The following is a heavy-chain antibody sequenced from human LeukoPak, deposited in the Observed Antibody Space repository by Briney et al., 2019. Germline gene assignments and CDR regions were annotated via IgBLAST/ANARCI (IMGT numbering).Heavy chain of an antibody. CDR3: ARGLSIVVVPAAPRIGFGFDP. V-gene: IGHV4-34*01. CDR1: GGSFSGYY. J-gene: IGHJ5*02. CDR2: INHSGST. Sequence: SETLSLTCAVYGGSFSGYYWSWIRQPPGKGLEWIGEINHSGSTNYNPSLKSRVTISVDTSKNQFSLKLSSVTAADTAVYYCARGLSIVVVPAAPRIGFGFDPWGQGTLVTVSS. D-gene: IGHD2-2*01.